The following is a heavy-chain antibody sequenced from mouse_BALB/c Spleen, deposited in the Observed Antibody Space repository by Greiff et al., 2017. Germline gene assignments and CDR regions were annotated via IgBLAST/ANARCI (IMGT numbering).Heavy chain of an antibody. Sequence: QVQLQQSGPGLVAPSQSLSITCTVSGFSLTSYGVHWVRQPPGKGLEWLGVIWAGGSTNYNSALMSRLSISKDNSKSQVFLKMNSLQTDDTAMYYCARGDYYGSSYGYAMDYWGQGTSVTVSS. CDR2: IWAGGST. CDR1: GFSLTSYG. V-gene: IGHV2-9*02. D-gene: IGHD1-1*01. J-gene: IGHJ4*01. CDR3: ARGDYYGSSYGYAMDY.